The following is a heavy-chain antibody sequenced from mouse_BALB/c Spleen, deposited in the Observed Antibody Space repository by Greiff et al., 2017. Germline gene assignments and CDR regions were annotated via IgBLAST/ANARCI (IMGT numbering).Heavy chain of an antibody. D-gene: IGHD2-2*01. CDR3: ARSGGYPDY. CDR1: GFTFSSFG. J-gene: IGHJ2*01. CDR2: ISSGSSTI. Sequence: DVMLVESGGGLVKPGGSRKLSCAASGFTFSSFGMHWVRQAPEKGLEWVAYISSGSSTIYYADTVKGRFTISRDNPKNTLFLQMTSLRSEDTAMYYCARSGGYPDYWGQGTTLTVSS. V-gene: IGHV5-17*02.